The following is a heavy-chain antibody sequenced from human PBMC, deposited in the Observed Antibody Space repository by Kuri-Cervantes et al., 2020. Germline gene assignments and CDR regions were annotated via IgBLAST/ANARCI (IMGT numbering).Heavy chain of an antibody. CDR3: AREPSYGVQGFGCMDV. V-gene: IGHV1-69*13. CDR2: IIPIFGTA. CDR1: GGTFSSYA. J-gene: IGHJ6*03. Sequence: SVKVSCKASGGTFSSYAISWVRQAPGQGLEWMGGIIPIFGTANYAQKFQGRVTITADESTSTAYMELSSLRSEDTAVYYCAREPSYGVQGFGCMDVWGKGTTVTVSS. D-gene: IGHD3-10*01.